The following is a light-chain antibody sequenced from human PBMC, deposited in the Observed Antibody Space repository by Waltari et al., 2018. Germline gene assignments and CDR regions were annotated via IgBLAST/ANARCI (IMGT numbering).Light chain of an antibody. Sequence: QSALTQPRSVSGSPGQSVTISCTGSSSDIGAYKYVSWYQQHPGKAPKLMIYDVSERPSGVPERFSGSNSGNTASLTISGLQAEDEADYHCSSYVGTLVFGGGTKLTVL. V-gene: IGLV2-11*01. J-gene: IGLJ2*01. CDR1: SSDIGAYKY. CDR3: SSYVGTLV. CDR2: DVS.